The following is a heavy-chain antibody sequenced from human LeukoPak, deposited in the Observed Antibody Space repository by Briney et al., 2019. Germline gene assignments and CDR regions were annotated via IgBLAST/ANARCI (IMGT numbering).Heavy chain of an antibody. CDR1: GFTFSSYT. V-gene: IGHV3-21*01. CDR2: MGHFAGDI. J-gene: IGHJ5*02. Sequence: PGGSLRLSCAASGFTFSSYTMNWVRQAPGKGLEWVAFMGHFAGDIFYADSVKGRFNISRDDAKASVYLQMNSLRVDDTAVYFCARDPYTGSMFDLWGHGTLVTVSS. D-gene: IGHD1-1*01. CDR3: ARDPYTGSMFDL.